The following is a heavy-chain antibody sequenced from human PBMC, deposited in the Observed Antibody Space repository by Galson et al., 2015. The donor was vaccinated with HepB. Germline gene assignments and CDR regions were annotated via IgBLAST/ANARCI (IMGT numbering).Heavy chain of an antibody. CDR2: TYYRSKWYN. J-gene: IGHJ6*03. V-gene: IGHV6-1*01. D-gene: IGHD3-22*01. CDR1: GDSVSSNSAA. CDR3: ARGPQYYYDSSGYYYGPYYYMDV. Sequence: CAISGDSVSSNSAAWNWIRQSPSRGLEWLGRTYYRSKWYNDYAVSGKSRITINPDTSKNQFSLQLNSVTPEDTAVYYCARGPQYYYDSSGYYYGPYYYMDVWGKG.